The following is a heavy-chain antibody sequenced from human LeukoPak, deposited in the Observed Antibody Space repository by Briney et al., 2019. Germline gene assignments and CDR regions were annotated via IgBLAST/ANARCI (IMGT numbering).Heavy chain of an antibody. Sequence: ASVKVSCKASGYTFTSYDINWVRQATGQGLEWMGWINPKSGDTGYAQKFQGRVTMTRDTSISTAYMELSSLRSEDTAVYYCARGVYEFRQGVVVVAAPDYWGQGTLVTVSS. J-gene: IGHJ4*02. CDR3: ARGVYEFRQGVVVVAAPDY. CDR1: GYTFTSYD. D-gene: IGHD2-15*01. CDR2: INPKSGDT. V-gene: IGHV1-8*01.